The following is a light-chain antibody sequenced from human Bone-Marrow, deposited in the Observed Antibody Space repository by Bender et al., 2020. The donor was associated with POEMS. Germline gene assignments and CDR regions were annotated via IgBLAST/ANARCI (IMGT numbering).Light chain of an antibody. CDR1: SSNIGTNP. V-gene: IGLV1-44*01. CDR3: AAWEDSLNGWV. J-gene: IGLJ3*02. Sequence: QSVLTQPPSASGPPGQRVTISCSGRSSNIGTNPVNWYQQLPGTAPKLLIYINNQRPSGVPDRFSGSKSGTSASLAISGLQSEDEADYYCAAWEDSLNGWVFGGGTKLTVL. CDR2: INN.